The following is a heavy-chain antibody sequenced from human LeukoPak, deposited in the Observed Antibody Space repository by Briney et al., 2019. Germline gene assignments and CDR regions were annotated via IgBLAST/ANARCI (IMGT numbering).Heavy chain of an antibody. D-gene: IGHD5-12*01. CDR3: ARAIPNIVATIREVDY. CDR1: GVTVSSNY. Sequence: GGSLRLSCAASGVTVSSNYMSWVRQAPGKGLEWVSVIYSGGTTYYADSVKGRFTISRDNSKNTLYLQMNSLRVEDTAVYYCARAIPNIVATIREVDYWGQGTLVTVSS. J-gene: IGHJ4*02. CDR2: IYSGGTT. V-gene: IGHV3-66*01.